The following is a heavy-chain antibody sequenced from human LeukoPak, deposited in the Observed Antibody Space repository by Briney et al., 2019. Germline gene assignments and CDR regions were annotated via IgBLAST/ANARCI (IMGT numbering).Heavy chain of an antibody. CDR3: AKDISPGIAVYFDY. CDR2: ISWNSGSI. CDR1: GFTFDDYA. Sequence: PGGSLRLSCAASGFTFDDYAMHWVRQAPGKGLEWVSGISWNSGSIGHADSVKGRFTISRDNAKNSLYLQMDSLRAEDTALYYCAKDISPGIAVYFDYWGQGTLVTVSS. D-gene: IGHD6-19*01. V-gene: IGHV3-9*01. J-gene: IGHJ4*02.